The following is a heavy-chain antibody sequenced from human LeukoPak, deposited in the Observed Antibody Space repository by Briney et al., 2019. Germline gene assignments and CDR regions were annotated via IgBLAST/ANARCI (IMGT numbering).Heavy chain of an antibody. V-gene: IGHV2-70*11. D-gene: IGHD1-26*01. CDR3: ARNSYSGSSYDY. Sequence: SGPALVKPTQTLTLICTFSGFSLSTSGMCVSWIRQPPGKALEWLARIDWDDDKYYSTSLKTRLTISKDTSKNQVVLIMTNMDPVDTATYYCARNSYSGSSYDYWGQGTLVSVSS. J-gene: IGHJ4*02. CDR2: IDWDDDK. CDR1: GFSLSTSGMC.